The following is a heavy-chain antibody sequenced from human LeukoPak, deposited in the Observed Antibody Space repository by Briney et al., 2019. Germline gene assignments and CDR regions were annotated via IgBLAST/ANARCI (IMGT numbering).Heavy chain of an antibody. J-gene: IGHJ4*02. Sequence: GGSLRLSCAASGVCFNDYAMSWVRQAPGKGLEWVSAITTSGGSTYYADSVKGRFTVSRDNSKNTLSLQMDSLRVEDTALYYCAKDCTTAVTPKGSYFDSWGQGTLVTVSS. D-gene: IGHD4-23*01. CDR3: AKDCTTAVTPKGSYFDS. V-gene: IGHV3-23*01. CDR1: GVCFNDYA. CDR2: ITTSGGST.